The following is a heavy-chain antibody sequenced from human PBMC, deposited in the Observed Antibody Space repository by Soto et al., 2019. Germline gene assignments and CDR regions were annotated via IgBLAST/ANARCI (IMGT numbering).Heavy chain of an antibody. V-gene: IGHV3-21*01. CDR2: ISSSSSYI. D-gene: IGHD6-13*01. CDR3: AREEYSSSWYDY. CDR1: GFTFSSYS. Sequence: EVQLVDSGGGLVKPGGSLRLSCAASGFTFSSYSMNWVRQAPGKGLEWVSSISSSSSYIYYADSVKGRFTISRDNAKNSLYLQMTSLRAEDTAVYYCAREEYSSSWYDYWGQGTLVTVSS. J-gene: IGHJ4*02.